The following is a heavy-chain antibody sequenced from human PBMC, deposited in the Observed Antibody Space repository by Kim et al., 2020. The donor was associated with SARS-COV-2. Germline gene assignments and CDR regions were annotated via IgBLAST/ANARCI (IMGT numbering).Heavy chain of an antibody. CDR3: ARDGRIAAAGRGFDY. CDR1: GGSISSYY. CDR2: IYYSGST. D-gene: IGHD6-13*01. Sequence: SETLSLTCTVSGGSISSYYWSWIRQPPGKGLEWIGYIYYSGSTNYNPSLKSRVTISVDTSKNQFSLKLSSVTAADTAVYYCARDGRIAAAGRGFDYWGQG. V-gene: IGHV4-59*01. J-gene: IGHJ4*02.